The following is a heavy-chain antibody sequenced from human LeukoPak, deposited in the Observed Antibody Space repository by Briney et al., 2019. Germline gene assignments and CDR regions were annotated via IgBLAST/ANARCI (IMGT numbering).Heavy chain of an antibody. CDR3: ARDLDSSGYYRDDAFDI. J-gene: IGHJ3*02. Sequence: GGSLRLSCAASGFTFSSYEMNWVRQAPGKGLEWVSYISSSGSTIYYADSVKGRFTISRDNAKNSLYLQMNSLRAEDTAVYYCARDLDSSGYYRDDAFDIWGQGTMVTVSS. CDR1: GFTFSSYE. V-gene: IGHV3-48*03. D-gene: IGHD3-22*01. CDR2: ISSSGSTI.